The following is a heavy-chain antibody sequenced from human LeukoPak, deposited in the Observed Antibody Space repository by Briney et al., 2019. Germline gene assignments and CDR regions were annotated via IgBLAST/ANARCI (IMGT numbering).Heavy chain of an antibody. CDR2: ISPEGSEK. CDR1: GLTFSSSW. D-gene: IGHD5-18*01. V-gene: IGHV3-7*01. CDR3: ARDLAYSRLDY. J-gene: IGHJ4*02. Sequence: GGSLRLSCAVSGLTFSSSWMDWVRQAPGKGLEWVASISPEGSEKYSADSVKGRFTISRDNAKNSLYLQMDSLRVEDTAFYYCARDLAYSRLDYWGQGMLVTVSS.